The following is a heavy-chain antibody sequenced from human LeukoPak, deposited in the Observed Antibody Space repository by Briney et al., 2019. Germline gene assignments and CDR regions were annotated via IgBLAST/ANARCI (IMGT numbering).Heavy chain of an antibody. V-gene: IGHV1-18*01. J-gene: IGHJ4*02. CDR3: ARVGYSSAWLHLDH. Sequence: ASVKVSCKASGYTFTSYGISWVRQAPGQGLEWMGWISAYNGNTNYAQKLQGRVSMTTDTSTSTAYMELRSLISDDTAVYYCARVGYSSAWLHLDHWGQGTLVTVSS. CDR1: GYTFTSYG. D-gene: IGHD6-19*01. CDR2: ISAYNGNT.